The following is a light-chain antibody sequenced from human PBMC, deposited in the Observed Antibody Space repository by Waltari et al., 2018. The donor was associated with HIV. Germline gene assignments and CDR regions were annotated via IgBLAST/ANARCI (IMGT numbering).Light chain of an antibody. Sequence: DIVMTQSPDSLAVSLGERATINCKSSQNILYSSNNKNYLAWYRQKPGQPPKLLMYWASTREFGVPDRFSGSWSGTDFTLTVSSLQAEDVAVYYCQQYYTTPHTFGQGTNLEIK. CDR1: QNILYSSNNKNY. V-gene: IGKV4-1*01. CDR2: WAS. CDR3: QQYYTTPHT. J-gene: IGKJ2*01.